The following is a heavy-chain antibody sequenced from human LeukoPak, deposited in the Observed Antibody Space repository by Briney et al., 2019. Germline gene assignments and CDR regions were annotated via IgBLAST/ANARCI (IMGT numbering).Heavy chain of an antibody. J-gene: IGHJ6*02. CDR3: AREADRYGMDV. CDR1: GFTFSSYC. CDR2: ISSGGTYI. Sequence: GGSLRLSCAASGFTFSSYCMNWVRQAPGKGLEWVSSISSGGTYIYYADSVKGRFTISRDNAKNSLYLQMHSLRAEDTAVYYCAREADRYGMDVWGQGTTVTVSS. V-gene: IGHV3-21*01.